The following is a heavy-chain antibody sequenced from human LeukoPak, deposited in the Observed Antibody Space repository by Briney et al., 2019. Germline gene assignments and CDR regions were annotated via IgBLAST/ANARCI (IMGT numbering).Heavy chain of an antibody. J-gene: IGHJ5*02. CDR3: ARGLWQWLPWFDT. Sequence: VASVKVSFKGSVYTFPSYDSHGLRPATGQGREWMGWINPNSGNTGYAQKFQGTVTMNRNTSISTVYKELSRVRSEDTDVYYCARGLWQWLPWFDTWGQGTLVTVSS. D-gene: IGHD6-19*01. V-gene: IGHV1-8*01. CDR2: INPNSGNT. CDR1: VYTFPSYD.